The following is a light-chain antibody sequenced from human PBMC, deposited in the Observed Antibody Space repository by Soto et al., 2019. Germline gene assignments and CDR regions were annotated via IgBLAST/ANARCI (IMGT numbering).Light chain of an antibody. CDR1: SSDVGGYNY. CDR3: SSYTSGFYV. CDR2: DVS. V-gene: IGLV2-14*01. Sequence: QSALTQPASVSGSPGQSITISCTGTSSDVGGYNYVSWYQQHPGKAPKLMIYDVSDRPSGVSNRFSGSKSGNTASLTISGLQAEDEADYYCSSYTSGFYVFGTRTKLTVL. J-gene: IGLJ1*01.